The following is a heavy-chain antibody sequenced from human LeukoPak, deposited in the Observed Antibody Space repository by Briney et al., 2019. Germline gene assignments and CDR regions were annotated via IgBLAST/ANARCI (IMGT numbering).Heavy chain of an antibody. V-gene: IGHV3-30-3*01. J-gene: IGHJ4*02. CDR1: GFTFSSYA. CDR2: ISYDGSNK. D-gene: IGHD3-16*01. CDR3: ARDLQYDYVWGPYGY. Sequence: PGRSLRLSCAASGFTFSSYAMHWVRQAPGKGLEWVAVISYDGSNKYYADSVKGRFTISRDNSKNTLYLQMNSLGAEDTAVYYCARDLQYDYVWGPYGYWGQGTLVTVSS.